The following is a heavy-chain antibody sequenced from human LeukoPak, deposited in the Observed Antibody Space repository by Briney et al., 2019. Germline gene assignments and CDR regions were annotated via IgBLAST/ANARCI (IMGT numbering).Heavy chain of an antibody. CDR1: DDSITIYY. D-gene: IGHD3-22*01. CDR2: IDHAGST. V-gene: IGHV4-59*01. J-gene: IGHJ4*02. Sequence: PSETLSLTCTVSDDSITIYYWTWIRQPPGKGLEWIGYIDHAGSTNYNPSLKSRVTISVDTSKNQFSLKLSSVTAADTAVYYCARGGWNKFDYWGQGTLVTVSS. CDR3: ARGGWNKFDY.